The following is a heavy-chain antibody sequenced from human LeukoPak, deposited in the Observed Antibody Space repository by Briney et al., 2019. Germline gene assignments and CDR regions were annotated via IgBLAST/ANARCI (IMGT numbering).Heavy chain of an antibody. CDR2: IYYSGST. Sequence: TETLSLXCTVSGGSISSYYWSWIRQPPGKGLEWLGYIYYSGSTNYNPSLKSRVTISVDTSKNQFSLKLSSVTAADTAVYYCARVRPPGWFDPWGQGTLVTVSS. J-gene: IGHJ5*02. V-gene: IGHV4-59*01. CDR3: ARVRPPGWFDP. D-gene: IGHD3-10*01. CDR1: GGSISSYY.